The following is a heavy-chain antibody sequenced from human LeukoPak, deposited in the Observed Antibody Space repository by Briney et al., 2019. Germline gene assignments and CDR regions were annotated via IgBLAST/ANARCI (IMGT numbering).Heavy chain of an antibody. CDR3: ARVGSYYDMDV. Sequence: PSETLSLTCAVSGGPISSSNWWSWVRQPPGKGLEWVLVVESGGDTSYANSVKGRFTVSRDIFQNTLYLQMNNLRAEDTAVYYCARVGSYYDMDVWGQGTTVTVSS. J-gene: IGHJ6*02. D-gene: IGHD3-10*01. V-gene: IGHV3-53*01. CDR1: GGPISSSNW. CDR2: VESGGDT.